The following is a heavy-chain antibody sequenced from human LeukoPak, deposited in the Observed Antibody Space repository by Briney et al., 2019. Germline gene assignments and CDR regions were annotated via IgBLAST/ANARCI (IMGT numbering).Heavy chain of an antibody. V-gene: IGHV4-30-4*01. CDR1: GGSISSGDYY. Sequence: TLSLTCTVSGGSISSGDYYWSWIRQPPGKGLEWIGYIYYSGSTYYDPSLKSRVTISVDTSKNQFSLKLSSVTAADTAVYYCARREGPIVVVTGAFDIWGQGTMVTVSS. CDR2: IYYSGST. D-gene: IGHD2-21*02. CDR3: ARREGPIVVVTGAFDI. J-gene: IGHJ3*02.